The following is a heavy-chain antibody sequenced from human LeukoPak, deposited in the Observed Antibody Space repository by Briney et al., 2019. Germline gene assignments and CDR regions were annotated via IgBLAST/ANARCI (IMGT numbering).Heavy chain of an antibody. Sequence: ASVKVSCKAXGYTFTSYYMHWVRQAPGQGLEWMGIINPSGGSTSYAQKFQGRVTMTRDMSTSTVYMELSSLRSEDTAVYYCARANCSSTSCPPLSAFDIWGQGTMVX. CDR1: GYTFTSYY. J-gene: IGHJ3*02. CDR3: ARANCSSTSCPPLSAFDI. D-gene: IGHD2-2*01. V-gene: IGHV1-46*01. CDR2: INPSGGST.